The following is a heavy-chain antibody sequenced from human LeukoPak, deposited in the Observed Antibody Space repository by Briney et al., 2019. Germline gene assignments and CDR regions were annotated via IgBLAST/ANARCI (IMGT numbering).Heavy chain of an antibody. CDR1: GFPFSSYW. CDR3: ARARRGSSLDLNYFDY. CDR2: INQDGSEK. Sequence: PGGSLRLSCEASGFPFSSYWMTWVRQAPGKGLEWVANINQDGSEKYYVGSVRGRFTISRDNAKNSLFLQMNSLRAEDTAVYYCARARRGSSLDLNYFDYWGQGTLVTVSS. J-gene: IGHJ4*02. V-gene: IGHV3-7*01. D-gene: IGHD2-15*01.